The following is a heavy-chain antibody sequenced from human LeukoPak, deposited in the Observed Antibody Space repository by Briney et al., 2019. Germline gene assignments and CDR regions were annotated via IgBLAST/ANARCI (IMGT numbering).Heavy chain of an antibody. D-gene: IGHD5-18*01. J-gene: IGHJ3*02. CDR3: ARAGSLTAMVYWEAFDI. Sequence: SETLSLTCTVSGGSISSYYWSWIRQPPGKGLEWIGYIYYSGSTNHNPSLKSRVTISVDTSKNQFSLKLSSVTAADTAVYYCARAGSLTAMVYWEAFDIWGQGTMVTVSS. V-gene: IGHV4-59*08. CDR1: GGSISSYY. CDR2: IYYSGST.